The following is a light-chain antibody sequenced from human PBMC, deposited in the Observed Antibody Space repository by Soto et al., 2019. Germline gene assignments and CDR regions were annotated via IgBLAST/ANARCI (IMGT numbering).Light chain of an antibody. J-gene: IGKJ5*01. CDR1: QSISNF. Sequence: DIQMTQSPASLSASVGDRVTITCRASQSISNFLNWYQQKPGKAPKLLIYAASSLKSGVPSRFSGSGSGKDFTLTISSLQPEDFATYYCQQSYSTPPFGQGTRLEIK. CDR3: QQSYSTPP. V-gene: IGKV1-39*01. CDR2: AAS.